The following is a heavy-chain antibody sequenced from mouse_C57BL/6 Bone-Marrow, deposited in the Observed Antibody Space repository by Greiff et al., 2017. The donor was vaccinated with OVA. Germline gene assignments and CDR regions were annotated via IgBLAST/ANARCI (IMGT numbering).Heavy chain of an antibody. V-gene: IGHV1-64*01. CDR1: GYTFTSYW. CDR3: AREAIYYYGSSYVYFDV. Sequence: QVQLQQPGAELVKPGASVKLSCKASGYTFTSYWMHWVKQRPGQGLEWIGMIHPNSGSTNYNEKFKSKATLTEDKSSSTASMQLSSLTSEDSAVYYCAREAIYYYGSSYVYFDVWGTGTTVTVSS. D-gene: IGHD1-1*01. CDR2: IHPNSGST. J-gene: IGHJ1*03.